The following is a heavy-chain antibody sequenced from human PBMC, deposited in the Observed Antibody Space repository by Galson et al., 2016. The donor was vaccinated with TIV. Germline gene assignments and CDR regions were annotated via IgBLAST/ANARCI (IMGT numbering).Heavy chain of an antibody. Sequence: SETLSLTCTVSGGSISSDIYYWAWIRQPPGKGLEWIATIYYTGSTYYNPSLRSRVSISMDTPKNQFSLKLTSVTAADTAVYYCARRTHYDSSGYSDAFDAWGQGTMVPVSS. D-gene: IGHD3-22*01. CDR2: IYYTGST. J-gene: IGHJ3*01. CDR3: ARRTHYDSSGYSDAFDA. V-gene: IGHV4-39*01. CDR1: GGSISSDIYY.